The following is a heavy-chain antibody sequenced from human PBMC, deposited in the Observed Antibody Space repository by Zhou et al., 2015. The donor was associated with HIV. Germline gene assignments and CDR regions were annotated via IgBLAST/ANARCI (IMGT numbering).Heavy chain of an antibody. CDR2: IIPIFGTA. D-gene: IGHD1-26*01. V-gene: IGHV1-69*06. CDR1: GGTFSSYA. Sequence: QVQLVQSGAEVKKPGSSVKVSCKASGGTFSSYAISWVRQAPGQGLEWMGGIIPIFGTANYAQKFQGRVTITADKSTSTAYMELSSLRSEDTAVYYCARDRGLAYSGSWGLWFDPWGQGTLVTVSS. CDR3: ARDRGLAYSGSWGLWFDP. J-gene: IGHJ5*02.